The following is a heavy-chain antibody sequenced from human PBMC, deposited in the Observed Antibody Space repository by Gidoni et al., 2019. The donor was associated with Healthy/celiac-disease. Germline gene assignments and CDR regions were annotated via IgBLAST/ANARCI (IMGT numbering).Heavy chain of an antibody. CDR1: GYTFTGYY. Sequence: QVQLVQSGAEVKKPGASVKVSCKASGYTFTGYYMHWVRQAPGQGLEWMGWINPNSGGTNYAQKFQGRVTMTRDTSISTAYMELSRLRSDDTAVYYCARDPYCSGGSCYWFDPWGQGTLVTVSS. V-gene: IGHV1-2*02. CDR3: ARDPYCSGGSCYWFDP. CDR2: INPNSGGT. J-gene: IGHJ5*02. D-gene: IGHD2-15*01.